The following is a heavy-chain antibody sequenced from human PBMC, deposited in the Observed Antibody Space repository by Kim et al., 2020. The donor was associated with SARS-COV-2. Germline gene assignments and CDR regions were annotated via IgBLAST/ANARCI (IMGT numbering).Heavy chain of an antibody. CDR2: IIPIFGTA. J-gene: IGHJ3*02. D-gene: IGHD6-13*01. Sequence: SVKVSCKASGGTFSSYAISWVRQAPGQGLEWMGVIIPIFGTANYAQKFQGRVTITADESTSTAYMELSSLRSEDTAVYYCASGGFVAAAGTLDAFDIWGQGTMVTVSS. V-gene: IGHV1-69*13. CDR1: GGTFSSYA. CDR3: ASGGFVAAAGTLDAFDI.